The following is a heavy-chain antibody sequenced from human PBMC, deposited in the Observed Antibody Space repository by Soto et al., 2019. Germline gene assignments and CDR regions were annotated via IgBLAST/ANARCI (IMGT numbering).Heavy chain of an antibody. CDR2: IYYSGST. J-gene: IGHJ6*02. CDR3: ANSKTGYYKGYYYGMDV. Sequence: SETLSLTCTVSGGSISSYYWSWIRQPPGKGLEWIGYIYYSGSTNYNPSLKSRVAISVDTSKNQFSLKLTSVTAADTAVYYCANSKTGYYKGYYYGMDVWGQGTTVTVSS. D-gene: IGHD3-9*01. CDR1: GGSISSYY. V-gene: IGHV4-59*08.